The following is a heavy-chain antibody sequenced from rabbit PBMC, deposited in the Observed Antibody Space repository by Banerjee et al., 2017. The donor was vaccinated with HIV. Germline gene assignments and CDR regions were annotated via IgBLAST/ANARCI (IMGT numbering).Heavy chain of an antibody. CDR2: IYGGDSDHT. J-gene: IGHJ4*01. D-gene: IGHD4-1*01. V-gene: IGHV1S45*01. CDR1: GFSFSIGYY. Sequence: QEQLVESGGGLVQPEGSLTLTCTASGFSFSIGYYMCWVRQAPGKGLEWIACIYGGDSDHTYYANWAKGRLTISKTSSTTVTLQMTSLTAADTATYFCARDLAGVIGWNFNLWGPGTLVTVS. CDR3: ARDLAGVIGWNFNL.